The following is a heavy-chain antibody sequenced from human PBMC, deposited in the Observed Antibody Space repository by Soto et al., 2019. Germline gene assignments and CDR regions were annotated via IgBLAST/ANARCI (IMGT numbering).Heavy chain of an antibody. D-gene: IGHD1-7*01. CDR2: IIPILGIA. CDR3: ASWGRDWNFHY. CDR1: GGTFSSYT. Sequence: QVQLMQSGAEVKKPGSSVKVSCKASGGTFSSYTISWVRQAPGQGLEWMGRIIPILGIANDAQNVQGRGTINGDKCTRTGYMEPSSLRSEDTAVYYCASWGRDWNFHYWGPGSLVTVSS. V-gene: IGHV1-69*02. J-gene: IGHJ4*02.